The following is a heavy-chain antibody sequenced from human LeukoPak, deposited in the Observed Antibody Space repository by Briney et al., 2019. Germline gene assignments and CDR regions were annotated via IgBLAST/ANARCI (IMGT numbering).Heavy chain of an antibody. Sequence: SQTLSLTRAISVDSDSLNSAAGSWIRQSPSRGLEWLGRTYYRSKWYNDYAVSVKSRIINNPDTSQNQFSLQLNSVTSEDTAVYYCAKLGDSSTWGQGTLVTVSS. CDR1: VDSDSLNSAA. CDR3: AKLGDSST. D-gene: IGHD6-19*01. V-gene: IGHV6-1*01. CDR2: TYYRSKWYN. J-gene: IGHJ5*02.